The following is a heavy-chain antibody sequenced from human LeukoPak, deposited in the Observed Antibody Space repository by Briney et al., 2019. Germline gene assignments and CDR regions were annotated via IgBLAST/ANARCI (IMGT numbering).Heavy chain of an antibody. CDR2: ISWDGGST. V-gene: IGHV3-43D*03. Sequence: GGSLGLSCAASGFTFDDYAMHWVRQAPGKGLEWVSLISWDGGSTYYADSVKGRFTISRDNSKNSLYLQMNSLRAEDTALYYCAKGLFSGSYVGLFDYWGRGTLVTVSS. D-gene: IGHD1-26*01. J-gene: IGHJ4*02. CDR3: AKGLFSGSYVGLFDY. CDR1: GFTFDDYA.